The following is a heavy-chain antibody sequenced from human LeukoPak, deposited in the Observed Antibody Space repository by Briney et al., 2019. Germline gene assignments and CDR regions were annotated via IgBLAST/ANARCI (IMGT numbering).Heavy chain of an antibody. D-gene: IGHD4-17*01. V-gene: IGHV7-4-1*02. CDR2: INTNTGNP. Sequence: ASVKVSCKASGGTFSSYAISWVRQAPGQGLEWMGWINTNTGNPTYAQGFTGRFVFSLDTSVSTAYLQISSLKAEDTAVYYCARAPPTVTHGGAYFDLWGRGTLVTVSS. CDR1: GGTFSSYA. J-gene: IGHJ2*01. CDR3: ARAPPTVTHGGAYFDL.